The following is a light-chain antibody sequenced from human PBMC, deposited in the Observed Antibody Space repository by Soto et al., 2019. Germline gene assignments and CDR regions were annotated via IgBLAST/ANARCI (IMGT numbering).Light chain of an antibody. Sequence: DIQMTQSPSSLSASVGDRVTITCQASQNINNYLNWYQQKPGRAPKLLIYDASNLEAGVPSRFRGSGSGTDFTFTISRLQPEDFAVYYCQQYGGSPITFGQGTRLEIK. CDR2: DAS. V-gene: IGKV1-33*01. J-gene: IGKJ5*01. CDR1: QNINNY. CDR3: QQYGGSPIT.